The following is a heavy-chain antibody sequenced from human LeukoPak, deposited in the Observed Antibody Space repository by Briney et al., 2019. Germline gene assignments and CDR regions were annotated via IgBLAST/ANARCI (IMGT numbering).Heavy chain of an antibody. D-gene: IGHD2-2*01. V-gene: IGHV3-30*04. J-gene: IGHJ6*02. CDR1: GFTFSSYA. Sequence: GGSLRLSCAASGFTFSSYAMHWVRQAPGKGLEWVAVISYDGSNKYYADSVKGRFTISRDNSKNTLYLQMNSLRAGGTAVYYCAREYYAVYYYYGMDVWGQGTTVTVSS. CDR3: AREYYAVYYYYGMDV. CDR2: ISYDGSNK.